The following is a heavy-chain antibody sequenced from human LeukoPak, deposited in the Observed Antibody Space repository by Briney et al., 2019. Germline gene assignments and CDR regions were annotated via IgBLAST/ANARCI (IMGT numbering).Heavy chain of an antibody. CDR2: IYHSGST. CDR1: GYSISSGYY. V-gene: IGHV4-38-2*01. Sequence: SETLSLTCAVSGYSISSGYYWGWIRQPPGKGLEWIGSIYHSGSTYYNPSLKSRVTISVDTSKNQFSLKLSSVTAADTAVSYFAVQNDRAVGIFDYWGQGTLVTVSS. CDR3: AVQNDRAVGIFDY. D-gene: IGHD1-1*01. J-gene: IGHJ4*02.